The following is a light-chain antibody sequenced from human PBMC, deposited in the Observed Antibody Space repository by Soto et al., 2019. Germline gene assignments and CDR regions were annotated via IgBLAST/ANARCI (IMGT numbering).Light chain of an antibody. CDR1: QNVDTN. Sequence: EVVMTQSPATLSVSPGDRATLSCRASQNVDTNVAWYQQKPGQAPRLLVHSASTRATGIPTRFTGIGSGTDFTLTISGLQSDDFAVYYCQPYYNWPPYTFGQGTKLQIK. V-gene: IGKV3-15*01. J-gene: IGKJ2*01. CDR3: QPYYNWPPYT. CDR2: SAS.